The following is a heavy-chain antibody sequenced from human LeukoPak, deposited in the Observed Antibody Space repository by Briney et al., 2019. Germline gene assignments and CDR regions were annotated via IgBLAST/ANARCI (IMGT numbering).Heavy chain of an antibody. V-gene: IGHV1-18*01. CDR2: ISAYNGNT. CDR3: ARVNYDILTGYYSLGGDFDY. CDR1: GYTFTSYG. J-gene: IGHJ4*02. Sequence: ASVKVSCEASGYTFTSYGISWVRQAPGQGLEWMGWISAYNGNTNYAQKLQGRVTMTTDTSTSTAYMELRSLRSDDTAVYYCARVNYDILTGYYSLGGDFDYWGQGTLVTVSS. D-gene: IGHD3-9*01.